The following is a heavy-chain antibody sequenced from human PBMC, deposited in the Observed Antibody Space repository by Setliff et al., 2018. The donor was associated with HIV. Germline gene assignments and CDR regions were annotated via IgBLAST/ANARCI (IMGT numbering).Heavy chain of an antibody. J-gene: IGHJ5*02. CDR2: INPNSGGT. D-gene: IGHD5-12*01. Sequence: ASVKVSCKASGYSFTGYHMHWVRQAPGQGLEWMGWINPNSGGTNYAQKFQGRVTMTTDTSISTVYMELSSLTSADTAVYYCARAHFLVAMTRNWFDPWGQGTLVTVSS. CDR3: ARAHFLVAMTRNWFDP. V-gene: IGHV1-2*02. CDR1: GYSFTGYH.